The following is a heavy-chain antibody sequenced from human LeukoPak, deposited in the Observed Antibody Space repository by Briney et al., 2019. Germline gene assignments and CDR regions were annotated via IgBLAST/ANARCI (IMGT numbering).Heavy chain of an antibody. CDR3: AKVRGGSGWEDDAFDI. CDR1: GFTFSSYA. CDR2: ISGSGGT. J-gene: IGHJ3*02. V-gene: IGHV3-23*01. D-gene: IGHD6-19*01. Sequence: GGSLRLSCAASGFTFSSYAMSWVRQAPGKGLEWVSAISGSGGTYYADSVKGRFTISRDNSKNTLYLQMNSLRAEDTALYYCAKVRGGSGWEDDAFDIWGPGTMVTVSS.